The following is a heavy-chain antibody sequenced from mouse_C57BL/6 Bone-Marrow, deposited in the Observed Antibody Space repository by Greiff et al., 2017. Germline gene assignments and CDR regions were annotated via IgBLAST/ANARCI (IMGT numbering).Heavy chain of an antibody. CDR2: IYPGDGDT. CDR1: GFNIQDYY. J-gene: IGHJ3*01. CDR3: AKLGPWFAY. D-gene: IGHD4-1*01. Sequence: VQLQQSGAELVRPGASVKLSCTASGFNIQDYYMHWVKLRPEQGLEWIGRIYPGDGDTNYNGKFKGKATLTADKSSSTAYMQLSSLTSEDSAVYFCAKLGPWFAYWGQGTLVTVSA. V-gene: IGHV14-1*01.